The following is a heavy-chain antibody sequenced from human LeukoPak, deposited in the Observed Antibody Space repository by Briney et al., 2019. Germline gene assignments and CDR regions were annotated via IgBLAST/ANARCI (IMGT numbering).Heavy chain of an antibody. CDR3: ALTRGCSSTSCSNNWFDP. CDR1: GGSISGYY. V-gene: IGHV4-59*01. J-gene: IGHJ5*02. D-gene: IGHD2-2*01. Sequence: PSETLSLTCTVSGGSISGYYWSWIRQPPGKELEWIGYVDYSGSTNYNPSLKSRVTISVDTSKNQFSLKLSSVTAADTAVYYCALTRGCSSTSCSNNWFDPWGQGTLVTVSS. CDR2: VDYSGST.